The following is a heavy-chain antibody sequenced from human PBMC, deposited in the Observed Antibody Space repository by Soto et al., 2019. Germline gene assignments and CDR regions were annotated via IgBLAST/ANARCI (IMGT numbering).Heavy chain of an antibody. J-gene: IGHJ4*02. CDR3: AKSYCSGGSCYFHPPYYFDY. CDR1: GFTFSSYA. D-gene: IGHD2-15*01. V-gene: IGHV3-23*01. Sequence: PGGSLRLSCAASGFTFSSYAMSWVRQAPGKGLEWVSAISGSGGSTYYADSVKGRFTISRDNSKNTLYLQMNSLRAEDTAVYYCAKSYCSGGSCYFHPPYYFDYWGQGTLVTVSS. CDR2: ISGSGGST.